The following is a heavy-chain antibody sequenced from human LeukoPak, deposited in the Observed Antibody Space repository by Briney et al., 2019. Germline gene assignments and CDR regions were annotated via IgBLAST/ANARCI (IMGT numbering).Heavy chain of an antibody. V-gene: IGHV4-4*07. D-gene: IGHD3-16*01. CDR3: ATTLGQDY. CDR1: GDSISNYY. J-gene: IGHJ4*02. Sequence: PSETLSLTCTVSGDSISNYYGSWIRQPAGKGLEWIGRIYTSGSTIYNPSPRSRVTMSVDTSKNQFSLKLSSVTAADTAVYYCATTLGQDYWGQGTLVTVSS. CDR2: IYTSGST.